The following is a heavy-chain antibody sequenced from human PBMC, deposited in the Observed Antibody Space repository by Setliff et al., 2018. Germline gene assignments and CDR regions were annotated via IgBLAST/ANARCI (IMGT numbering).Heavy chain of an antibody. V-gene: IGHV3-7*03. CDR1: GFRFSSYW. J-gene: IGHJ4*02. CDR3: ARGRFLDWLLRRPLYFDY. Sequence: SLRLSCVASGFRFSSYWMAWVRQAPGTGLQWVANIKQGGNERYYVDSVKGRFTISRDNSKNLLFLQMNSLRAEDTATYYCARGRFLDWLLRRPLYFDYWGRGNLVTVSS. D-gene: IGHD3-3*01. CDR2: IKQGGNER.